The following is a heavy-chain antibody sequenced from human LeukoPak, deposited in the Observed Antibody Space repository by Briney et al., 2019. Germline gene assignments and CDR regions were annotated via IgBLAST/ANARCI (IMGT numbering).Heavy chain of an antibody. D-gene: IGHD1-26*01. J-gene: IGHJ4*02. CDR3: AKDYVGASPHQDLIDY. CDR1: GFTFSSYA. V-gene: IGHV3-23*01. CDR2: ISGSGGST. Sequence: GGSLRLSCAASGFTFSSYAMSWVRQAPGKGLEWVSAISGSGGSTYYAASVKGRFTISRDNSKNTLYLQMDSLRAEDTAVYYCAKDYVGASPHQDLIDYWGRGTLDTVSS.